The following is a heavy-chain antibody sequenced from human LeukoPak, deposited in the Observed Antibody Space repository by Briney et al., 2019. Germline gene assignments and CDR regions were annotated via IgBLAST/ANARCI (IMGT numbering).Heavy chain of an antibody. CDR3: AKGVNHYGSGSYYNFDY. Sequence: GRSLRLSCAASGFTFSSYGMHWVRQAPGKGLEWVAVISYDGSNKYYADSVKGRFTISRDNSKNTLYLQMNSLRAEDTAVYYCAKGVNHYGSGSYYNFDYWGQGTLVTVSS. CDR1: GFTFSSYG. V-gene: IGHV3-30*18. J-gene: IGHJ4*02. CDR2: ISYDGSNK. D-gene: IGHD3-10*01.